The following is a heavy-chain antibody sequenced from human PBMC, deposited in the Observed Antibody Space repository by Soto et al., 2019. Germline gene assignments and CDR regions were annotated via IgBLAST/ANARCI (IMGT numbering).Heavy chain of an antibody. D-gene: IGHD3-3*01. CDR3: AKVLYGVVTYFDS. CDR1: GFTFSSYG. CDR2: ISGSGAAT. Sequence: EVQLLESGGGLVQPGGSLRLFCASSGFTFSSYGMTWVRRPPGKGLEWVSAISGSGAATYYADSVQGRFTISRDNSNNTLYLQMNSLRAEDTAVYSCAKVLYGVVTYFDSWGQGTLVTVSS. J-gene: IGHJ4*02. V-gene: IGHV3-23*01.